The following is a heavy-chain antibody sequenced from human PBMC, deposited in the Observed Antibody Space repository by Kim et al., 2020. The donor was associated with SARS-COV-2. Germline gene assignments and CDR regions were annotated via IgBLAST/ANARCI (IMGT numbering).Heavy chain of an antibody. Sequence: SETLSLTCTVSGGSISSYYWSWIRQPPGKGLEWIGYIYYSGSTNYNPSLKSRVTISVDTSKNQFSLKLSSVTAADTAVYYCSRERITMVQVFIPYYDGM. CDR2: IYYSGST. J-gene: IGHJ6*01. CDR3: SRERITMVQVFIPYYDGM. V-gene: IGHV4-59*13. D-gene: IGHD3-10*01. CDR1: GGSISSYY.